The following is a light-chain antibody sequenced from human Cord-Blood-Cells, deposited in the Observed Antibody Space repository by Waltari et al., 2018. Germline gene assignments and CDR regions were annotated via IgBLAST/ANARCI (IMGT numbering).Light chain of an antibody. CDR2: GAS. CDR3: QQYGSSRT. Sequence: SLSPGERATLSCRASQSFSSSYLAWYQQKPGQAPRLLIYGASSRATGIPDRFSGSGSGTDFTLTISRLEPEDFVVYYCQQYGSSRTFGQGTKVEIK. CDR1: QSFSSSY. V-gene: IGKV3-20*01. J-gene: IGKJ1*01.